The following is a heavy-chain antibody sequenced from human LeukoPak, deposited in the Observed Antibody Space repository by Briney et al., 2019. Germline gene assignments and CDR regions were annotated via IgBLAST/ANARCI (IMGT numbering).Heavy chain of an antibody. D-gene: IGHD3-22*01. CDR1: GFTFSSYS. J-gene: IGHJ4*02. Sequence: GGSLRLSCAASGFTFSSYSMSWVRQAPGKGLEWVSSISSSSSCIYYADSVKGRFTISRDNAKNSLYLQMNSLRAEDTAVYYCARTGVEYYYDSSGYYYWGQGTLVTVSS. CDR2: ISSSSSCI. V-gene: IGHV3-21*01. CDR3: ARTGVEYYYDSSGYYY.